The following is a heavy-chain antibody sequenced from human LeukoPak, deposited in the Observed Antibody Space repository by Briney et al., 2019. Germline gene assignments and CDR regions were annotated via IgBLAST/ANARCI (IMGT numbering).Heavy chain of an antibody. CDR1: GVSISRSGNY. CDR3: ARHWFRGGHYPRYVY. CDR2: IFYSGKT. Sequence: SDTLSLTCTLSGVSISRSGNYWDWIRQPPGKGLGWIGSIFYSGKTHYTPSPKRRVSMSVDTPMNQYSLMLPPVTAADTAVFYCARHWFRGGHYPRYVYWGQGSLVAVSS. J-gene: IGHJ4*02. V-gene: IGHV4-39*01. D-gene: IGHD3-16*01.